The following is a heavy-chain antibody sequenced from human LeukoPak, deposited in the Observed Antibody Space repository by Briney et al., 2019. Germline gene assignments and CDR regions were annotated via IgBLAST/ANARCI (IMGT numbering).Heavy chain of an antibody. CDR2: IHYTGST. J-gene: IGHJ4*02. CDR3: ATYGYSSSSYWGFDY. D-gene: IGHD6-13*01. CDR1: GGSFSGYY. V-gene: IGHV4-34*01. Sequence: PSETLSLTCAVYGGSFSGYYWSWIRQPPGKGLEWIGSIHYTGSTYYNPSLKSRVSVFVDTSKNQFSLKLTSVTAADSAVYYCATYGYSSSSYWGFDYWGQGTLVTVSS.